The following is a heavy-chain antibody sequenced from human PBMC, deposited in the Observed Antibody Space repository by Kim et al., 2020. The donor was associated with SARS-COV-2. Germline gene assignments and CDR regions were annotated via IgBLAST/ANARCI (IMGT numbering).Heavy chain of an antibody. CDR3: ARHLTTGSYFDY. V-gene: IGHV4-39*01. Sequence: YKPSLKSRVTISVDTSKNPISLQLGSVTAADTAVYYCARHLTTGSYFDYWGQGTLVTVSS. D-gene: IGHD4-4*01. J-gene: IGHJ4*02.